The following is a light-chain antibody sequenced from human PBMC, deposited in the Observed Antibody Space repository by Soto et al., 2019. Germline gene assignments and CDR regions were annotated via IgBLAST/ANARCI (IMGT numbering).Light chain of an antibody. CDR2: AAS. CDR1: HLISSW. V-gene: IGKV1-12*01. CDR3: QQASTFPFT. J-gene: IGKJ4*01. Sequence: DIQMTQSPSSLAASVGDRVTITCRASHLISSWLVWYQQKPGHAPKLLIYAASNLQSGVPSRFSGSASGTEFTLTISSLQPEDFATYYCQQASTFPFTFGGGTEVQIK.